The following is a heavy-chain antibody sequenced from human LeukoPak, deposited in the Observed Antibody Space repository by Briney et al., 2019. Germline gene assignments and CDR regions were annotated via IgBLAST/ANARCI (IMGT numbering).Heavy chain of an antibody. Sequence: GGSLRLSCAASGFTFDDYVMHWVRQAPGKGLEWVSAISGSGGSTYYADSVKGRFTISRDNSKNTLYLQMNSLRAEDTAVYYCAKDLFYDSSGYYSSRGGSDAFDIWGQGTMVTVSS. V-gene: IGHV3-23*01. D-gene: IGHD3-22*01. J-gene: IGHJ3*02. CDR1: GFTFDDYV. CDR3: AKDLFYDSSGYYSSRGGSDAFDI. CDR2: ISGSGGST.